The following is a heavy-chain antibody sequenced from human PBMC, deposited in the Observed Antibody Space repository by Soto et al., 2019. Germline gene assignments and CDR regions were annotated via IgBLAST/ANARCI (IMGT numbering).Heavy chain of an antibody. CDR3: AKVRYSSPMGYYYGMDV. CDR2: IIPIFGTA. V-gene: IGHV1-69*13. D-gene: IGHD6-19*01. Sequence: SVKVSCKASRVAFSKFIVTWVRQAPGLGLEWVGGIIPIFGTAYYAQKFQGRVTITADESTSTSYMEVNNLRSEDTAVYYCAKVRYSSPMGYYYGMDVWGQGTTVTVSS. J-gene: IGHJ6*02. CDR1: RVAFSKFI.